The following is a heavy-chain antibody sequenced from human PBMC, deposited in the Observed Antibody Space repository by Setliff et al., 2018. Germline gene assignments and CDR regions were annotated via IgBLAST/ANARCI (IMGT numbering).Heavy chain of an antibody. V-gene: IGHV3-23*01. D-gene: IGHD6-13*01. Sequence: GGSLRLSCAASGFTFSSYAMNWVRQAPGKGLEWVSAISGSGGSTYYADSVKGRFTISRDNSKNTLYLQMNSLRAEDTAAYYCAKVRSSAWSIVYYYMDVWGKGTTVTVSS. CDR3: AKVRSSAWSIVYYYMDV. J-gene: IGHJ6*03. CDR1: GFTFSSYA. CDR2: ISGSGGST.